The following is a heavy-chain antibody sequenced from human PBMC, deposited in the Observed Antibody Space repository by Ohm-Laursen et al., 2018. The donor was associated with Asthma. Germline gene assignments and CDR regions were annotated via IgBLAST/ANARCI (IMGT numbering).Heavy chain of an antibody. CDR2: INPNSGGT. D-gene: IGHD3-22*01. V-gene: IGHV1-2*04. J-gene: IGHJ1*01. CDR1: GYTFTGYY. Sequence: ASVKVSCKASGYTFTGYYMHWVRQAPGQGLEWMGWINPNSGGTNYAQKFQGWVTMTRDTSISTAYMELSRLRSDDTAVYYCAKDSKYYYDSSGYSQDWGQGTLVTVSS. CDR3: AKDSKYYYDSSGYSQD.